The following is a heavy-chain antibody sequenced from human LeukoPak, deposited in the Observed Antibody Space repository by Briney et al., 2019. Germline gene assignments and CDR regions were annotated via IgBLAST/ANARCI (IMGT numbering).Heavy chain of an antibody. Sequence: PSETLSLTCTVSGYSISSGYYWGWIRQPPGKGLEWIGSIYHSGSTYYNPSLKSRVTISVDTSKNQFSLKLSSVTAADTAVYYCARETGSGGYSGAFDIWGQGTMVTVSS. D-gene: IGHD3-10*01. CDR2: IYHSGST. CDR1: GYSISSGYY. CDR3: ARETGSGGYSGAFDI. J-gene: IGHJ3*02. V-gene: IGHV4-38-2*02.